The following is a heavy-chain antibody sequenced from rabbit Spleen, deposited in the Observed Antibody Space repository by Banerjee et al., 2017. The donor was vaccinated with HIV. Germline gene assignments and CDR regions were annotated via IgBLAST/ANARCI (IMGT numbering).Heavy chain of an antibody. J-gene: IGHJ6*01. CDR1: GFSFSSNYV. CDR2: IYADRSGST. D-gene: IGHD1-1*01. Sequence: QEQLVESGGGLVQPEGSLTLTCTASGFSFSSNYVMYWVRQAPGKGLECIACIYADRSGSTYYANWAKGRFTISRTSSTTVTLEMTSLTAADTATYFCARDTSSSFSSYGMDLWGPGTLVTVS. CDR3: ARDTSSSFSSYGMDL. V-gene: IGHV1S45*01.